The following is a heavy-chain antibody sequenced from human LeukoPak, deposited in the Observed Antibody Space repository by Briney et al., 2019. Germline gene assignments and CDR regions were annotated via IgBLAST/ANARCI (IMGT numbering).Heavy chain of an antibody. J-gene: IGHJ4*02. Sequence: GGSVRLCCAASGFTFSSYAMSWVRQAPGKGLEWVSAISGSGGSTYYADSAKGRFTISRDNSKNTLYLQMNSLRAEDTAVYYCAKGNSSSWAFDYWGQGTLVTVSS. CDR1: GFTFSSYA. CDR2: ISGSGGST. CDR3: AKGNSSSWAFDY. V-gene: IGHV3-23*01. D-gene: IGHD6-13*01.